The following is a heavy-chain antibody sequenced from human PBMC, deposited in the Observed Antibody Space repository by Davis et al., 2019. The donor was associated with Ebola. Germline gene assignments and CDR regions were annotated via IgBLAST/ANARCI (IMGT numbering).Heavy chain of an antibody. V-gene: IGHV3-23*01. Sequence: GESLKISCAASGFTFSSYAMNWVRQAPGKGLEWVSAISGSGGTTYYAGSVKGRFTVSRDNSKKTMYLQMNSLRAEDTAVYYCAKRSSPDYWGQGTLVTVSS. CDR1: GFTFSSYA. J-gene: IGHJ4*02. CDR2: ISGSGGTT. CDR3: AKRSSPDY.